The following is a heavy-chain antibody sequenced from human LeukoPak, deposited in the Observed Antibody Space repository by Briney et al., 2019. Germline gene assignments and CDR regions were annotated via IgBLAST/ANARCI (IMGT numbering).Heavy chain of an antibody. Sequence: SGTLSLTCAVSGGSISSSNWWSWVRQPPGKGLEWIGEIYHSGSTNYNPSLKSRVTISVDKSKNQFSLKLSSVTAADTAVYYCARGQGGVLRYKSARFGPWGQGTLVTVSS. V-gene: IGHV4-4*02. CDR1: GGSISSSNW. D-gene: IGHD3-9*01. CDR3: ARGQGGVLRYKSARFGP. J-gene: IGHJ5*02. CDR2: IYHSGST.